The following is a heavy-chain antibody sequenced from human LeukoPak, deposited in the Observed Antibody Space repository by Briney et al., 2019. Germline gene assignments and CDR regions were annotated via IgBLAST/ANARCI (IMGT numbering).Heavy chain of an antibody. CDR1: GFTFSSYS. J-gene: IGHJ4*02. CDR3: ARSGGITNPVDY. D-gene: IGHD1-26*01. CDR2: ISSSSSYI. V-gene: IGHV3-21*01. Sequence: GGSLRLSCAASGFTFSSYSMNWVRQAPGKGLEWVSSISSSSSYIYYADSVKGRFTTSRDNAKNSLYLQMNSLRAEDTAVYYCARSGGITNPVDYWGQGTLVTVSS.